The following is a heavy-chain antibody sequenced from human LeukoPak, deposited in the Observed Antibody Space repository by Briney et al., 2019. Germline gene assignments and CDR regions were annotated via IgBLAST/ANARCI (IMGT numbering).Heavy chain of an antibody. CDR2: MNPNSGNT. CDR3: ARSRTIFGVVIIKRSAFDI. D-gene: IGHD3-3*01. Sequence: ASVKVSCKTSGYTFTNYDINWVRQATGQGLEWMGWMNPNSGNTGYAQKFQGRVTMTRNTSISTAYMELSSLRSEDTAVYYCARSRTIFGVVIIKRSAFDIWGQGTMVTVSS. V-gene: IGHV1-8*01. J-gene: IGHJ3*02. CDR1: GYTFTNYD.